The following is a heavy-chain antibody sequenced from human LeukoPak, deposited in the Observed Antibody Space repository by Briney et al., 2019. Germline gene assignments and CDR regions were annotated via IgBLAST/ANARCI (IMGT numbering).Heavy chain of an antibody. V-gene: IGHV3-66*01. D-gene: IGHD3-10*01. CDR2: IYSGGST. Sequence: PGGSLRLSCAASGFAVSSNYMSWVRQAPGKGLEWVSVIYSGGSTYYADSVKGRFTISRDNSKNTLYLQMNSLRAEDTAVYYCARGTHIGSWFGEKMGMDVWGQGTTVTVSS. CDR3: ARGTHIGSWFGEKMGMDV. J-gene: IGHJ6*02. CDR1: GFAVSSNY.